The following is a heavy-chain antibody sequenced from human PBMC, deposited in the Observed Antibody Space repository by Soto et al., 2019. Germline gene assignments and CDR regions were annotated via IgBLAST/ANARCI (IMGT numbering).Heavy chain of an antibody. CDR2: ISSSSSYI. CDR3: ARDVATTVYYFDY. CDR1: GFTFSRYS. D-gene: IGHD1-1*01. Sequence: GGSLRLSCAASGFTFSRYSMNWVRQAPGKGLEWVSSISSSSSYIYYADSVKGRFTISRDNAKNSLYLQMNSLRAEDTAVYYCARDVATTVYYFDYWGQGTLVTVSS. V-gene: IGHV3-21*01. J-gene: IGHJ4*02.